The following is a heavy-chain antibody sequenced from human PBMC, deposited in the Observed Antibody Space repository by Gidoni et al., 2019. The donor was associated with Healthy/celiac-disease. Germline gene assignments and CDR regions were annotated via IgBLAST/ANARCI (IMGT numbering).Heavy chain of an antibody. CDR2: ISSSSSTI. Sequence: EVQLVESGGGLVQPGGSLRVSCAASGFPFRRYSMNWVRQAPGKGLEWVSYISSSSSTIYYADSVKGRFTISRDNAKNSLYLKMNSLRDEDTAVYYCARDPTYYYDSSGYYHFDYWGQGTLVTVSS. D-gene: IGHD3-22*01. J-gene: IGHJ4*02. CDR1: GFPFRRYS. V-gene: IGHV3-48*02. CDR3: ARDPTYYYDSSGYYHFDY.